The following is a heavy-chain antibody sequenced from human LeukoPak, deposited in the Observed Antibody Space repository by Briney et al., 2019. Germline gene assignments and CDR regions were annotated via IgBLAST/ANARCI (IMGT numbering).Heavy chain of an antibody. D-gene: IGHD6-19*01. CDR3: ARVGSRGWWGGRDY. J-gene: IGHJ4*02. Sequence: GGSLRLSCAASGFTFSSYAMHWVRQAPGKGLEWVAVISYDGSNKYYADSVKGRFTISRDNSKNTLYLQMNSLRAEDTAVYYCARVGSRGWWGGRDYWGQGTLVTVSS. CDR2: ISYDGSNK. V-gene: IGHV3-30*04. CDR1: GFTFSSYA.